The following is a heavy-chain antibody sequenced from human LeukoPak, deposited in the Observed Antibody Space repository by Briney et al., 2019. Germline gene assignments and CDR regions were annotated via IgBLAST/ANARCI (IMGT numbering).Heavy chain of an antibody. Sequence: GGSLRLSCAAAGFTFSGYWMSWVRQTTKKGLECVAKINEDGSEKHYVDSVKGRFTISRDNAKNSFYLQMNSLRVEDTAVYYCARDYRGGWNDYWGQGTLVTVSS. V-gene: IGHV3-7*01. D-gene: IGHD1-26*01. CDR2: INEDGSEK. CDR3: ARDYRGGWNDY. J-gene: IGHJ4*02. CDR1: GFTFSGYW.